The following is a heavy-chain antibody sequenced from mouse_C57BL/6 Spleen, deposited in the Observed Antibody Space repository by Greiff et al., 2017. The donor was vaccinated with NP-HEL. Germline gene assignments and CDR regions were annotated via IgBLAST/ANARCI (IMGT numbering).Heavy chain of an antibody. Sequence: EVQLQESGGGLVKPGGSLKLSCAASGFTFSDYGMHWVRQAPEKGLEWVAYISSGSSTIYYADTVKGRFTISRDNAKNTLFLQMTSLRSEDTAMYYCARDDYYGSRTPYFDYWGQGTTLTVSS. D-gene: IGHD1-1*01. J-gene: IGHJ2*01. CDR1: GFTFSDYG. V-gene: IGHV5-17*01. CDR3: ARDDYYGSRTPYFDY. CDR2: ISSGSSTI.